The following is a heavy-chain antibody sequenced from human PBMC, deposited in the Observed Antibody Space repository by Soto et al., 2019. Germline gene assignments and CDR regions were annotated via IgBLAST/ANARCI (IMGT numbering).Heavy chain of an antibody. V-gene: IGHV1-18*01. Sequence: QVQLVQSGAEVKKPGASVKVSCKASGYTFTSYGISWVRQAPGQGLEWMGWISAYNGNTKNAQKLQGRVTMTTDTSTSTAYMELRSXXSDDTAVXXXXXXXGAXIVDYWGQGTLVTVSS. J-gene: IGHJ4*02. CDR3: XXXXGAXIVDY. D-gene: IGHD1-26*01. CDR2: ISAYNGNT. CDR1: GYTFTSYG.